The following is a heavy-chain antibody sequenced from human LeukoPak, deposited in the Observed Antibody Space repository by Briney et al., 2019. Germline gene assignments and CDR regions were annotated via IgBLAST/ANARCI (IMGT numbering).Heavy chain of an antibody. V-gene: IGHV4-59*01. D-gene: IGHD1-26*01. CDR3: ARGNSGSYSQFDY. CDR1: GGSISTYY. CDR2: IYYCGST. J-gene: IGHJ4*02. Sequence: SETLSLTCTVSGGSISTYYWSWIRQPSGKGLEWIGYIYYCGSTNYNPSLKSRVTISVDTSKNQFSLKLTSVTAADTAVYYCARGNSGSYSQFDYWGQGTLVTVSS.